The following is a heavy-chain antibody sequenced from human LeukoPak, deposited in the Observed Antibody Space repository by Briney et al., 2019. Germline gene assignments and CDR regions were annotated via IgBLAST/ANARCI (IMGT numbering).Heavy chain of an antibody. Sequence: PSGSLRLSCAASGFTFSSYAMSWVRQAPGKGLEWVSAISGSGGSTYYADSVKGRFTISRDNSKNTLYLQMNSLRAEDTAVYYCARPRITMVRGVKRDNDAFDIWGQGTMVTVSS. J-gene: IGHJ3*02. V-gene: IGHV3-23*01. D-gene: IGHD3-10*01. CDR2: ISGSGGST. CDR1: GFTFSSYA. CDR3: ARPRITMVRGVKRDNDAFDI.